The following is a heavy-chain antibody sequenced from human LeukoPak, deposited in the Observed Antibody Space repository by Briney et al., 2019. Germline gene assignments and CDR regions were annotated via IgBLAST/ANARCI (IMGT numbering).Heavy chain of an antibody. CDR3: AKAVTYGDYGPNSFDY. V-gene: IGHV3-9*01. J-gene: IGHJ4*02. CDR2: ISWNSGSI. D-gene: IGHD4-17*01. CDR1: GFTFDDYA. Sequence: GGSLRLSCAASGFTFDDYAMHWVRQAPGKGLEWVSGISWNSGSIGYADSVKGRFTISRDNAKNSLYLQMNSLRAEDTALYYCAKAVTYGDYGPNSFDYWGQGTLVTVSS.